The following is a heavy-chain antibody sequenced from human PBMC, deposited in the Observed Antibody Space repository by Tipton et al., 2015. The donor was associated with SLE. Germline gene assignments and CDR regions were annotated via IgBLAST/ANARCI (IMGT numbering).Heavy chain of an antibody. CDR2: TNYRSKWYT. J-gene: IGHJ2*01. CDR3: ARVRGSASSWYFDL. Sequence: GLVKPSQTLSLTCAISGDSVSSNTAAWDWIRQSPSRGLEWLGRTNYRSKWYTNYALSVKSRITITPDTSKNQFSLKLNSVTAADTAVYYCARVRGSASSWYFDLWGRGTVVTVSS. V-gene: IGHV6-1*01. D-gene: IGHD6-6*01. CDR1: GDSVSSNTAA.